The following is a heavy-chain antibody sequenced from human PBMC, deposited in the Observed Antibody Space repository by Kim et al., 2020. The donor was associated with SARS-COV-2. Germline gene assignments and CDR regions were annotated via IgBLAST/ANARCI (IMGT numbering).Heavy chain of an antibody. CDR2: ISGSGGST. CDR1: GFTFSSYA. CDR3: AKERRLYYYCWNGYDRPRSGMGL. Sequence: GGSLRLSCAASGFTFSSYAMSWVRQAPGKGLEWVSAISGSGGSTYYADSVKGRFTISRDNSKNTLYLQMNSLRAEATAVYYRAKERRLYYYCWNGYDRPRSGMGLWGQGTPVTVPS. D-gene: IGHD3-3*01. V-gene: IGHV3-23*01. J-gene: IGHJ6*02.